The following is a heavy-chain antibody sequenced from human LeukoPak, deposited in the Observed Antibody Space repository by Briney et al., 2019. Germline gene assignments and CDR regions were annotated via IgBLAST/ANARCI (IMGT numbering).Heavy chain of an antibody. CDR2: ISSSSGYI. V-gene: IGHV3-21*01. CDR3: ARDRGWYFDY. CDR1: GFTFNDYS. D-gene: IGHD3-10*01. Sequence: GGSLRLSCAASGFTFNDYSMNWVRQAPGKGLEWVSSISSSSGYIYYGDSMKGRFTISRDNAKNSLYLQMNSLRAKDTAVYYCARDRGWYFDYWGQGTLVTVSS. J-gene: IGHJ4*02.